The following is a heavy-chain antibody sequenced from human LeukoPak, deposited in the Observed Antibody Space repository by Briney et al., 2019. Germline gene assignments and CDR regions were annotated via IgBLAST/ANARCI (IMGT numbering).Heavy chain of an antibody. D-gene: IGHD5-24*01. CDR3: ARVRDGYNYYYYYYMDV. V-gene: IGHV4-59*01. CDR1: RGSISSYY. CDR2: IYYSGST. J-gene: IGHJ6*03. Sequence: SETLSLTCTVSRGSISSYYWSWIRQPPGKGLEWIGYIYYSGSTNYNPSLKSRVTISVDTSKNQFSLKLSSVTAADTAVYYCARVRDGYNYYYYYYMDVWGKGTTVTVSS.